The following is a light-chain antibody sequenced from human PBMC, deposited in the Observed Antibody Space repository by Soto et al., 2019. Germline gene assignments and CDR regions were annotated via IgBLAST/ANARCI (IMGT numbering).Light chain of an antibody. J-gene: IGLJ2*01. V-gene: IGLV2-14*01. Sequence: QSVLTQRASVSGSPGQSITISCTGTSSDVGAYTYVSWYQQHPGKAPKLMIFEVSDRPSGVSNRFSGSKSGNTASLTISGLQAEDEADYYCSSYTTSNTLVFGVGTKLTVL. CDR1: SSDVGAYTY. CDR2: EVS. CDR3: SSYTTSNTLV.